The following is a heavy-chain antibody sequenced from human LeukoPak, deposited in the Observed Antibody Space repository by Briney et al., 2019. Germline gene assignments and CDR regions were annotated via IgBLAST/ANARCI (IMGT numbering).Heavy chain of an antibody. V-gene: IGHV7-4-1*02. D-gene: IGHD2-21*02. CDR1: GYTFTSYA. CDR3: ARGPASVVVTAITHNYYYYYMDV. CDR2: INTNTGNP. J-gene: IGHJ6*03. Sequence: ASVKVSCKASGYTFTSYAMNWVRQAPGQGLEWMGWINTNTGNPTYAQGFTGRFVFSLDTSVSTAYLQISSLKAEDTAVYYCARGPASVVVTAITHNYYYYYMDVWGKGTTVTVPS.